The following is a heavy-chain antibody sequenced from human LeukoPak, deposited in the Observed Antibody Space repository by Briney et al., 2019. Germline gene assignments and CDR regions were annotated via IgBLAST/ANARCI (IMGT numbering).Heavy chain of an antibody. Sequence: SETLSLTCAVSGGSIGASINSPNWWSWVRQPPGKGLEWIGEIFHSGSTSYNPSLKSRVTMSVDKSKNQFSLNLTSVTAADTAVYFCARAPRAYCSTTGSCFQDYWGQGTLVTVSS. CDR1: GGSIGASINSPNW. D-gene: IGHD2-2*01. V-gene: IGHV4-4*02. J-gene: IGHJ4*02. CDR3: ARAPRAYCSTTGSCFQDY. CDR2: IFHSGST.